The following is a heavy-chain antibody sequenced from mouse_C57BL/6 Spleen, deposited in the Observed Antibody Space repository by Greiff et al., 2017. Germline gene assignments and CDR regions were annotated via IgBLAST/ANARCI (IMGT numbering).Heavy chain of an antibody. Sequence: EVQRVESGGGLVQPGGSLKLSCAASGFTFSDYYMYWVRQTPEKRLEWVAYISNGGGSTYYPDTVKGRFTISRDNAKNTLYLQMSRLKSEDTAMYYCARHGYGYFDVWGTGTTVTVSS. CDR2: ISNGGGST. V-gene: IGHV5-12*01. CDR1: GFTFSDYY. J-gene: IGHJ1*03. CDR3: ARHGYGYFDV.